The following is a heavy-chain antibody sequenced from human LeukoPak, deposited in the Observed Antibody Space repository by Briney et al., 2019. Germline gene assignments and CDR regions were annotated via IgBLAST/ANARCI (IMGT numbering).Heavy chain of an antibody. CDR2: IIPIFGTA. Sequence: EASVTVSCKASGGTFSSYAISWVRQAPGQGLEWMGGIIPIFGTANYAQKFQGRVTITADESTSTAYMELSSLRSEDTAVYYCARDRLSDYYYYYGMDVWGQGTTVTVSS. V-gene: IGHV1-69*13. CDR1: GGTFSSYA. D-gene: IGHD6-25*01. J-gene: IGHJ6*02. CDR3: ARDRLSDYYYYYGMDV.